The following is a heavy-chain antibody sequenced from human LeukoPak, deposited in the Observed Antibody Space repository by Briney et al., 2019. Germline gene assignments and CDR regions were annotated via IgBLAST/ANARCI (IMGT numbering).Heavy chain of an antibody. CDR3: ARVVVEYSSPKDYYYGMDV. CDR1: GGSISSYY. V-gene: IGHV4-59*01. D-gene: IGHD6-6*01. Sequence: SETLSLTCTVSGGSISSYYWSWIRQPPGKGLEWIGYIYYSGSTNYNPSLKSRVTISVDTSKNQFSLKLSSVTAADTAVYYCARVVVEYSSPKDYYYGMDVWGQGTTVTVSS. CDR2: IYYSGST. J-gene: IGHJ6*02.